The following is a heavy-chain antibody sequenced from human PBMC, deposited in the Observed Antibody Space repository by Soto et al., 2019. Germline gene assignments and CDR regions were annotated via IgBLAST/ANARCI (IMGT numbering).Heavy chain of an antibody. CDR3: ARQTNGANWGSLNWFDP. CDR1: GGSISSYY. CDR2: IYYSGST. V-gene: IGHV4-59*08. D-gene: IGHD7-27*01. J-gene: IGHJ5*02. Sequence: SETLSLTCTVSGGSISSYYWSWIRQPPGKGLEWIGYIYYSGSTNYNPSLKSRVTISVETSKNQFSLKLSSVTAADTAVYYCARQTNGANWGSLNWFDPWGQGTLVTVSS.